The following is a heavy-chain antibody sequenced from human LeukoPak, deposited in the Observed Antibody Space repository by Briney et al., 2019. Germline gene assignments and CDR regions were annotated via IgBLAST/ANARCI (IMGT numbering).Heavy chain of an antibody. J-gene: IGHJ4*02. V-gene: IGHV3-23*01. CDR1: GITLSNYG. Sequence: GGSLRLSCAVSGITLSNYGMAWVRQAPGKGLEWGASLSASGGGTSYADSVRGRFTISRDNAKNTLYLQMNSLGAEDTAVYFCAKRGVVIRVILVGFHKEAYYFDSWGQGVLVTVSS. CDR3: AKRGVVIRVILVGFHKEAYYFDS. D-gene: IGHD3-22*01. CDR2: LSASGGGT.